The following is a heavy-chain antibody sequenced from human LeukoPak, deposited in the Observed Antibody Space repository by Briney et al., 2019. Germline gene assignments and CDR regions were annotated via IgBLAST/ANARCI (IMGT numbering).Heavy chain of an antibody. CDR3: ARDRGVGGRFFDI. D-gene: IGHD6-19*01. CDR2: IYYTGIA. Sequence: SETLSLTCTVSGGSISSYYWSWIRQPPGKGLEWIGYIYYTGIATYKPSLKSRVSISVDTSKNRFYLNLTSVTAADTAVYFCARDRGVGGRFFDIWGQGILLSVSP. V-gene: IGHV4-59*01. J-gene: IGHJ4*02. CDR1: GGSISSYY.